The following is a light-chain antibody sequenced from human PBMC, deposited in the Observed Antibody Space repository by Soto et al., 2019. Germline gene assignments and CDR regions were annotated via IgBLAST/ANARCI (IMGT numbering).Light chain of an antibody. V-gene: IGKV1-5*03. Sequence: DIQMTQSPSTLSASVGDRVTITCRASQGISSYLGWYQQKPGKAPKLLIYKASTLKSGVPSRFSGSGSGTEFTLTISSLQPDDFATYYCQHCNSYSEAFGQGTKVDIK. CDR2: KAS. CDR1: QGISSY. J-gene: IGKJ1*01. CDR3: QHCNSYSEA.